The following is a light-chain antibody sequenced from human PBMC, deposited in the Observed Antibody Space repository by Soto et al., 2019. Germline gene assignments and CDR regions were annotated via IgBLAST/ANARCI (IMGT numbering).Light chain of an antibody. CDR1: QSISSY. V-gene: IGKV1-39*01. J-gene: IGKJ1*01. CDR3: QQRYSTPRT. Sequence: DIQMTQSPSSLSASVGDRVTITCRASQSISSYLNWYQQKPGKAPKLLIYAASSLQTGVPSGFSGSGSGTDFSLTISSLQPDDFSTYYCQQRYSTPRTFGQGTKVEVK. CDR2: AAS.